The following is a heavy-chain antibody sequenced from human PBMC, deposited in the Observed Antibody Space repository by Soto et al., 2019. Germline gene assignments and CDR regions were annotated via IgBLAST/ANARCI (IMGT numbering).Heavy chain of an antibody. V-gene: IGHV5-51*01. D-gene: IGHD3-22*01. Sequence: GESLKISCKGSGYSFATYWIVWVRQMPGKGLEWMGIIYPGDSDTTYSPSFQGQVTISADKSISAAYLQWGSLKASDTAMYYCARGESSGYYYAQFDYWGQGTLVTVSS. CDR3: ARGESSGYYYAQFDY. J-gene: IGHJ4*02. CDR2: IYPGDSDT. CDR1: GYSFATYW.